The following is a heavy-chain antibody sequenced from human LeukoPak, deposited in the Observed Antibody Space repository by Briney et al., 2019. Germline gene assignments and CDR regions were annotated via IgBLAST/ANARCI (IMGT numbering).Heavy chain of an antibody. D-gene: IGHD3-10*01. Sequence: GESLKISCKASGYTFTSYWIGWVRQMPDKGLEWMAIIYPGADSDMRYSPSFQGQVTISFDKSINTAYLQWSSLKASDTAMYYCARNHYYGAGTYYNVFDALGIWGQGTMVTVSS. CDR2: IYPGADSDM. V-gene: IGHV5-51*01. CDR1: GYTFTSYW. CDR3: ARNHYYGAGTYYNVFDALGI. J-gene: IGHJ3*02.